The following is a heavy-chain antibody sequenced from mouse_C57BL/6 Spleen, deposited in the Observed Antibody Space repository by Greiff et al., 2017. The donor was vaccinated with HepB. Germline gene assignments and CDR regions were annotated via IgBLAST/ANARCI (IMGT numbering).Heavy chain of an antibody. CDR2: INPYNGGT. Sequence: EVKLMESGPVLVKPGASVKMSCKASGYTFTDYYMNWVKQSHGKSLEWIGVINPYNGGTSYNQKFKGKATLTVDKSSSTAYMELNSLTSEDSAVYYCARGYYGSSYAYAMDYWGQGTSVTVSS. J-gene: IGHJ4*01. V-gene: IGHV1-19*01. D-gene: IGHD1-1*01. CDR1: GYTFTDYY. CDR3: ARGYYGSSYAYAMDY.